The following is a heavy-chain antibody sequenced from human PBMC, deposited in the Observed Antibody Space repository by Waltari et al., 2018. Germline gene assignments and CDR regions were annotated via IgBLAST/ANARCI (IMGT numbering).Heavy chain of an antibody. V-gene: IGHV3-33*01. CDR1: GFTFRSYG. J-gene: IGHJ4*02. CDR2: IWYDGSNK. D-gene: IGHD6-19*01. CDR3: ARSIAVAGPLDY. Sequence: QVQLVESGGGVVQPGRSLRLSCAASGFTFRSYGVHGVRQAPGKGLEWVAVIWYDGSNKYYADSVKGRFTISRDNSKNTLYLQMNSLRAEDTAVYYCARSIAVAGPLDYWGQGTLVTVSS.